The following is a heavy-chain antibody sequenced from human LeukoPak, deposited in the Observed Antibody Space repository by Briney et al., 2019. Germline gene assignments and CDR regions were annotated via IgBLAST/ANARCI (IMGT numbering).Heavy chain of an antibody. Sequence: GGSLRLSCAASGFTFSSYSMNWVRQAPGKGLEWVSPISSSSSYIYYADSVKGRFTISRDNAKNSLYLQMNSLRAEDTAVYYCARGRYSSGWPLDYWGQGTLVTVSS. V-gene: IGHV3-21*01. CDR2: ISSSSSYI. J-gene: IGHJ4*02. CDR1: GFTFSSYS. D-gene: IGHD6-19*01. CDR3: ARGRYSSGWPLDY.